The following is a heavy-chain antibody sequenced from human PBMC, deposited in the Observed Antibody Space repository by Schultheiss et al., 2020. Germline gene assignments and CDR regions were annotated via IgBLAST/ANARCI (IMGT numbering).Heavy chain of an antibody. J-gene: IGHJ6*02. D-gene: IGHD3-10*01. Sequence: SETLSLTCTVSGGSISSSSYYWGWIRQPPGKGLEWIGSIYYSGSTNYNPSLKSRVTISVDTSKNQFSLKLSSVTAADTAVYYCARDGEAYYYGSGSYYNSYYYYGMDVWGQGTTVTVSS. CDR3: ARDGEAYYYGSGSYYNSYYYYGMDV. CDR1: GGSISSSSYY. CDR2: IYYSGST. V-gene: IGHV4-39*07.